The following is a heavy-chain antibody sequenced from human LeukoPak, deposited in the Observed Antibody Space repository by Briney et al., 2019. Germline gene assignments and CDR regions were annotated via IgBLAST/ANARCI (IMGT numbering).Heavy chain of an antibody. V-gene: IGHV1-2*02. J-gene: IGHJ4*02. CDR1: GYTFTGYY. D-gene: IGHD3-22*01. CDR3: ASLHDSSGYDQNDY. CDR2: INPNSGGT. Sequence: GASVKVSCKASGYTFTGYYMHWVRQAPGQGLEWMGWINPNSGGTNYAQKFQGRVTMTRDTSISTAYMELSRLRSDDTAVYYCASLHDSSGYDQNDYWGQGTLVTVSS.